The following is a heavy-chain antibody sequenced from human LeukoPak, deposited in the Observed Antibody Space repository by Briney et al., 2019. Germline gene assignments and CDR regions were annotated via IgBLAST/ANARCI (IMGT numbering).Heavy chain of an antibody. Sequence: QTGGSLRLSCAASGFTFSSFEMNWVRQAPGKGLEWVSYISSSGSTIYYADSVKGRFTISRDNAKNSLYLQMNSLRAEDTALYYCARVGGSNWYEDYWGQGTLVTVSS. J-gene: IGHJ4*02. CDR3: ARVGGSNWYEDY. V-gene: IGHV3-48*03. CDR2: ISSSGSTI. CDR1: GFTFSSFE. D-gene: IGHD6-13*01.